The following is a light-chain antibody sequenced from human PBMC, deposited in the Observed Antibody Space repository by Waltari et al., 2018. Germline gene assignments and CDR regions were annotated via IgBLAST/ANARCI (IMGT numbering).Light chain of an antibody. CDR3: QSYDTSLSVV. Sequence: QSVLTQPPSVSGAPGPRVTISCTGSGSNIGAVYDVPWYQQLPRAAPKLLIYGSSTRPLGVPDRFFGSTSGTSASLAITGLQAEDEADYYCQSYDTSLSVVFGGGTKLTVL. CDR1: GSNIGAVYD. J-gene: IGLJ3*02. V-gene: IGLV1-40*01. CDR2: GSS.